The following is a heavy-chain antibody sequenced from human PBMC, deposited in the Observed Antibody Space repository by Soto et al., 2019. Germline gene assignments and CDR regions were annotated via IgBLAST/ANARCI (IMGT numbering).Heavy chain of an antibody. CDR1: GYTFTSLD. CDR3: ARGIAAGVDY. D-gene: IGHD6-19*01. J-gene: IGHJ4*02. V-gene: IGHV1-8*01. CDR2: MNPSRGTT. Sequence: QVHLVQSGAEVKEPGASVKVSCKSSGYTFTSLDINWVRQAPGQGLEWMGWMNPSRGTTDYAQRFQGRVTMTRDTSTSTAYMELTSLASEDTAVYYCARGIAAGVDYWGQGTLVTVSS.